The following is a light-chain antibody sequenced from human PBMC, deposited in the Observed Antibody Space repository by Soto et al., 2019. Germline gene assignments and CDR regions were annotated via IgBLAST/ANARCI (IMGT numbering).Light chain of an antibody. Sequence: DIQMTQSPSSLSASVGDRVTITCRASQSIDCYLNWYQQKPGKAPKLLIYASLNLQSGVPSRFSGSESGTDFTLTISSLQPEDFATYYCQQSYSVPLTFGGGTKVEIK. CDR1: QSIDCY. V-gene: IGKV1-39*01. CDR2: ASL. J-gene: IGKJ4*01. CDR3: QQSYSVPLT.